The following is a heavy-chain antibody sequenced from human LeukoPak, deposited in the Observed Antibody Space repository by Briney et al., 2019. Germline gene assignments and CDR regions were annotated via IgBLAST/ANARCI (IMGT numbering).Heavy chain of an antibody. Sequence: GGSLRLSCAASGFTFSSYEMNWVRQAPGKGLEWVSYISSSGGTIYYADSVKGRLTISRDNAKNSLYLQTNSLRAEDMAVYYCARDRYSYGYPFDYWGQGTLVTVSS. CDR2: ISSSGGTI. D-gene: IGHD5-18*01. CDR1: GFTFSSYE. V-gene: IGHV3-48*03. CDR3: ARDRYSYGYPFDY. J-gene: IGHJ4*02.